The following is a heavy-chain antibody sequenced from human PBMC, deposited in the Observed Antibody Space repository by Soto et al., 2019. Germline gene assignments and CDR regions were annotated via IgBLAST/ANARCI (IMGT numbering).Heavy chain of an antibody. CDR1: GDSMMGSY. V-gene: IGHV4-4*08. J-gene: IGHJ4*02. CDR3: VRNKVTTMRFFDF. CDR2: IYTSGAT. Sequence: QVRLQESGPGLVKPSETLSLDCSVSGDSMMGSYWTWIRQSPGSGLQWLGYIYTSGATAYNSSLKSRITVSIDTPNNRFSMTLRSVTAADAAVYFCVRNKVTTMRFFDFWGPGKMVTVSS. D-gene: IGHD4-17*01.